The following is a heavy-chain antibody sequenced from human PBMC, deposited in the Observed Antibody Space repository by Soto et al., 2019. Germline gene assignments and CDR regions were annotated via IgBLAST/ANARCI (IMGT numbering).Heavy chain of an antibody. V-gene: IGHV3-33*01. D-gene: IGHD6-19*01. CDR3: ARDPPGSGWAFDY. CDR1: GFTFSTHA. J-gene: IGHJ4*01. Sequence: PGGCLRISCAAAGFTFSTHAMHCVRQAPGKGLEWVAFIWSDGSNKYYADSVNGRATISRDNSKRTVDLQMNSLRAEDTAVYYCARDPPGSGWAFDYWRHGTLVTVSS. CDR2: IWSDGSNK.